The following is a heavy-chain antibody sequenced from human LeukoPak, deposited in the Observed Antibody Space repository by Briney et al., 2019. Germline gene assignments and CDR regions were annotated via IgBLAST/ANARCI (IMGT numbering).Heavy chain of an antibody. Sequence: GGSLRLSCAASGFTCSSYEMNWVRQAPGKGLEWVSYISRSGNTIYYADSVKGRFTISRDNAKNSLYLQMNSLRAEDTAVYYCARGCNSDNCHLFHYWGQGTLVTVSS. D-gene: IGHD2/OR15-2a*01. CDR3: ARGCNSDNCHLFHY. CDR1: GFTCSSYE. CDR2: ISRSGNTI. J-gene: IGHJ4*02. V-gene: IGHV3-48*03.